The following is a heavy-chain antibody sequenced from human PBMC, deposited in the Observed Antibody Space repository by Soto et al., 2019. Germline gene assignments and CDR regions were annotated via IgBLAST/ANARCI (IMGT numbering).Heavy chain of an antibody. CDR3: ARAAAVTGPFDY. V-gene: IGHV4-61*01. CDR2: IYYSGST. D-gene: IGHD2-21*02. J-gene: IGHJ4*02. Sequence: SETLSLTCTVSGGSVSSGSYYWSWIRQPPGKGLEWIGYIYYSGSTNYNPSLKSRVTISVDTSKNQSSLKLSSVTAADTAVYYCARAAAVTGPFDYWGQGTLVT. CDR1: GGSVSSGSYY.